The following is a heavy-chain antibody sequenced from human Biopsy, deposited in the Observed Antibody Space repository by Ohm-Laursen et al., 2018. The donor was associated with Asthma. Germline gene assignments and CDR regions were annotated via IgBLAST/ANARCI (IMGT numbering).Heavy chain of an antibody. J-gene: IGHJ4*02. CDR3: AKDERLYYGSDSKYMQPVPLGD. CDR1: GFTFGSYG. CDR2: IWFDGSNK. D-gene: IGHD3-10*01. Sequence: SLRLSCAASGFTFGSYGLHWVCQAPGKGLEWVADIWFDGSNKHYADSVKGRFTISRDNSKNTLYLQMNSLRAEDTALYYCAKDERLYYGSDSKYMQPVPLGDWGQGTLVIVSA. V-gene: IGHV3-33*06.